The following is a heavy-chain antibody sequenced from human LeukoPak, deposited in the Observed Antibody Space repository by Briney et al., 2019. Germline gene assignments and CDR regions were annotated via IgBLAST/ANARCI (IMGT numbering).Heavy chain of an antibody. V-gene: IGHV1-18*04. D-gene: IGHD1-26*01. J-gene: IGHJ6*02. CDR2: ISAYNGNT. Sequence: ASVKVSCKASAYTFTSNGISWVRQAPGQGLEWMGWISAYNGNTNYAQKLQGRVTMTADTSTSTAYMELRSLISDDTAVYYCRRVGISAQGRAVWELLEYYYYYNGMDVWGQGSTVTVSS. CDR1: AYTFTSNG. CDR3: RRVGISAQGRAVWELLEYYYYYNGMDV.